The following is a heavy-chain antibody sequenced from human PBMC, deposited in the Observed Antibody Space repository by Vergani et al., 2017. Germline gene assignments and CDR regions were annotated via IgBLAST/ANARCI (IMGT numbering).Heavy chain of an antibody. D-gene: IGHD2-8*01. J-gene: IGHJ4*02. Sequence: QVQLVESGGGLVKPGGSLRLSCAASGFSFSDHYMTWIRQAPGKGLEWVSYISNSGNTIEYADSVKGRFTISRDNAKNSLHLQMNNLRAEDTAVYYCARQSRDVFCTNGVCPLGYWGQGALVTVSS. CDR2: ISNSGNTI. CDR1: GFSFSDHY. CDR3: ARQSRDVFCTNGVCPLGY. V-gene: IGHV3-11*04.